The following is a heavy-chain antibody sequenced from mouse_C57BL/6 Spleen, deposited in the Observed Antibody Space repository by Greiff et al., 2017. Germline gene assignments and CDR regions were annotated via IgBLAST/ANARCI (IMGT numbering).Heavy chain of an antibody. J-gene: IGHJ3*01. V-gene: IGHV3-1*01. D-gene: IGHD1-1*01. CDR3: ARDYGSSTWFAY. CDR2: ISYSGST. CDR1: GYSITSGYD. Sequence: VQLQQSGPGMVKPSQSLSLTCTVTGYSITSGYDWHWIRHFPGNKLEWMGYISYSGSTNYNPSLKSRISITHDTSKNHFFLKLNSVTTEDTATYYCARDYGSSTWFAYWGQGTLVTVSA.